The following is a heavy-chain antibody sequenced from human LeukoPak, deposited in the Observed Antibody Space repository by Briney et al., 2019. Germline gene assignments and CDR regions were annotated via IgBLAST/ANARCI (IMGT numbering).Heavy chain of an antibody. CDR2: IIPIFGSA. J-gene: IGHJ5*02. V-gene: IGHV1-69*13. Sequence: SVKVSCKASGGTFTSYAISWVRQAPGQGLEWMGGIIPIFGSANYAQKFQGRVTITADESTSTAYMELSSLRSEDTAVYYCAKGMVRGVITKWFDPWGQGTLVTVSA. CDR1: GGTFTSYA. D-gene: IGHD3-10*01. CDR3: AKGMVRGVITKWFDP.